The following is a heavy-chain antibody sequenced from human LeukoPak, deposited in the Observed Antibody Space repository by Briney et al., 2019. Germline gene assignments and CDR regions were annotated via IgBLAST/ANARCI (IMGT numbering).Heavy chain of an antibody. D-gene: IGHD1-26*01. CDR1: GYTFTSYG. Sequence: ASVKVSCKPSGYTFTSYGISWVRQAPGQGLEWMGWINPNSGGTNYAQKFQGRVTMTRDTSISTAYMELSRLRSDDTAVYYCAREHSGSYYGPFDYWGQGTLVTVSS. V-gene: IGHV1-2*02. CDR2: INPNSGGT. J-gene: IGHJ4*02. CDR3: AREHSGSYYGPFDY.